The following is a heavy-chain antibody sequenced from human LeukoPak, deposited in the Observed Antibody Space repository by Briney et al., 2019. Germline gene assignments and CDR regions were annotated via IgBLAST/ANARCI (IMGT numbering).Heavy chain of an antibody. CDR2: IYTSGST. J-gene: IGHJ4*02. CDR3: ARAEAAAGFDY. V-gene: IGHV4-61*02. D-gene: IGHD6-13*01. Sequence: SQTLSLTCTVSGGSISSGSYYWSWIRQPAGKGLEWIGRIYTSGSTNYNPSLKSRVTISVDTSKNQLSLKLSSVTAADTAVYYCARAEAAAGFDYWGQGTLVTVSS. CDR1: GGSISSGSYY.